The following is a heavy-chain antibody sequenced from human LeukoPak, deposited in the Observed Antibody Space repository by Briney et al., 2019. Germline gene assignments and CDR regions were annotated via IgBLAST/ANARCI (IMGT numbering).Heavy chain of an antibody. CDR3: ATVRTYGDYAMNY. V-gene: IGHV5-51*01. CDR2: IYPGDSDT. J-gene: IGHJ4*02. Sequence: GESLKISCKGSGYSFTSYWIGWVRQMPGKGLEWMGIIYPGDSDTRYSPSFQGQVTISADKSISTAYLQWSSLKASDTGMYYCATVRTYGDYAMNYWGQGTLVNVSS. D-gene: IGHD4-17*01. CDR1: GYSFTSYW.